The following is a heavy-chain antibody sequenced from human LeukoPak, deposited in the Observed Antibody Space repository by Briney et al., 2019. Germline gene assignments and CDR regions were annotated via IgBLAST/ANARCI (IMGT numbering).Heavy chain of an antibody. CDR3: ARGPSSQFRTDY. Sequence: GGSLRLSCAASGFTFSNYWMHWVRQAPGKGLEWVSYIGRSSSPIYYADSVKGRFTISRDNAKNSLYLQMNGLRAEDTAVYYCARGPSSQFRTDYWGQGTLVTVSS. J-gene: IGHJ4*02. CDR2: IGRSSSPI. V-gene: IGHV3-48*01. D-gene: IGHD2-2*01. CDR1: GFTFSNYW.